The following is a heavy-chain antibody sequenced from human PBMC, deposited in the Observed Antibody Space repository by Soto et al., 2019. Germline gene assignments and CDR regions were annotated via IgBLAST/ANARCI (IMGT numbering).Heavy chain of an antibody. J-gene: IGHJ5*02. D-gene: IGHD4-17*01. V-gene: IGHV4-30-4*01. Sequence: SETLSLTCAVSGGSLSSPDYYWSWIRQPPGKVLEGIGYIYYSGTTDYNPSLKSRVSISIDTSENLCSLKLNSVAAADTAVYYCARVRRGTTSPRYNCSVPRGHATLVTVSS. CDR2: IYYSGTT. CDR1: GGSLSSPDYY. CDR3: ARVRRGTTSPRYNCSVP.